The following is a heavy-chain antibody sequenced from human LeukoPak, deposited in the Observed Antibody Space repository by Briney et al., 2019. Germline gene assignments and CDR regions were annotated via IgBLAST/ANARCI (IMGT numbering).Heavy chain of an antibody. Sequence: SETLSLTCTVSGGSISSDYWSWLRQPPGQGLEWIGYVYYSGITNYNPSLKSRVTISVGTSKNHFSLKLTSVTAADTAVYYCARLLGWSGPINWFDPWGRGTLVTVSS. CDR2: VYYSGIT. D-gene: IGHD3-3*01. CDR1: GGSISSDY. V-gene: IGHV4-59*08. J-gene: IGHJ5*02. CDR3: ARLLGWSGPINWFDP.